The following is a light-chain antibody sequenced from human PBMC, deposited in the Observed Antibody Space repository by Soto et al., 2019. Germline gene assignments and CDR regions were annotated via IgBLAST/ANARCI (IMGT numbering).Light chain of an antibody. CDR3: QQSYSNPTWT. CDR2: DSS. V-gene: IGKV1-39*01. CDR1: QSISTY. J-gene: IGKJ1*01. Sequence: DIQLTQSPSSLSASVGDRITITCRASQSISTYLNWYQQKPGEAPTLLVYDSSTLQSGVPSRFSGSGFGAEFTLTVSSLQTEDFATYYCQQSYSNPTWTFGQGTKVEIK.